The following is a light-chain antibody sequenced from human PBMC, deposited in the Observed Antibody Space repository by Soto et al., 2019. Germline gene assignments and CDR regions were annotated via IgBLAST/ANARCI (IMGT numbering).Light chain of an antibody. Sequence: DIQMTQSPSSLSASVGDRVTITCRAKESVSSYVNWYQQKPGKAPKLLIYAASSLQSGVPARFSGSGSVTDFTLTISGLQPEDFANYYCQQRYSKWTFGQGTKVEIK. J-gene: IGKJ1*01. CDR1: ESVSSY. CDR3: QQRYSKWT. V-gene: IGKV1-39*01. CDR2: AAS.